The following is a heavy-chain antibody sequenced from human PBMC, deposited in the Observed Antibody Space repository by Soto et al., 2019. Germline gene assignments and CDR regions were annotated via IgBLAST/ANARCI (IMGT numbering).Heavy chain of an antibody. Sequence: ASVKVSCKASGISFSTYTIHLVRQAPGQRPEWLGWFNAANGDTKYSPICQDRVTITGDTSARTAFMELSSLRSEDTAVYYCATVQFYGVDLWGPGTTVTVSS. CDR3: ATVQFYGVDL. J-gene: IGHJ6*02. CDR1: GISFSTYT. V-gene: IGHV1-3*01. D-gene: IGHD3-10*02. CDR2: FNAANGDT.